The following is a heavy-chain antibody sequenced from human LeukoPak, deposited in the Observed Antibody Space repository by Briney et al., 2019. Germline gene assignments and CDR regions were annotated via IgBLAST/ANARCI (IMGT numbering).Heavy chain of an antibody. Sequence: PGGSLRLSCAASGFTFSSYDMNWVRQAPGKGLEWVSYISSSRSYIYYADSVKGRFTISRDNAKNSLYLQMNSLRAEDTAVYSCVKSRYYDADAFDIWGQGTMVTVSS. CDR3: VKSRYYDADAFDI. CDR1: GFTFSSYD. V-gene: IGHV3-21*01. D-gene: IGHD3-3*01. J-gene: IGHJ3*02. CDR2: ISSSRSYI.